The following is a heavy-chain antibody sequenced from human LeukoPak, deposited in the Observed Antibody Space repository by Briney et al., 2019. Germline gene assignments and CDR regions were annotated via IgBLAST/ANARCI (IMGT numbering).Heavy chain of an antibody. CDR1: GYTFTSYG. CDR3: ARRQGTTLSFDY. Sequence: ASVKVSCKASGYTFTSYGFSWVRQAPGQGLEWMGWINAYNGNTNYAQKLQGRVTMTTATSTSTVYMELRSLRFDDTAVYYCARRQGTTLSFDYWGQGTLVTVSS. V-gene: IGHV1-18*01. CDR2: INAYNGNT. D-gene: IGHD1-1*01. J-gene: IGHJ4*02.